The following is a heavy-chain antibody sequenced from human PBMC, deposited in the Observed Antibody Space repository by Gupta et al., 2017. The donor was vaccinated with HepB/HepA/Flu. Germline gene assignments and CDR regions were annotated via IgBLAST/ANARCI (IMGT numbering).Heavy chain of an antibody. V-gene: IGHV3-7*01. D-gene: IGHD1-7*01. CDR1: GFTFRSYW. Sequence: EVQLVESGGGLVQPGGSLRLSCAASGFTFRSYWISWVRQAPGKGLEWVANIKQDGSEKYYVDSVKGRFTISRDNAKNSLYLQMNSLRAEDTAVYYCARDWVTGTRFDYWGQGTLVTVSS. J-gene: IGHJ4*02. CDR2: IKQDGSEK. CDR3: ARDWVTGTRFDY.